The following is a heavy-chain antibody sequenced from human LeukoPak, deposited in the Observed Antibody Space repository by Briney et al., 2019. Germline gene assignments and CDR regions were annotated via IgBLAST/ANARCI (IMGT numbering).Heavy chain of an antibody. V-gene: IGHV3-66*01. CDR2: IYSGGST. D-gene: IGHD2-21*01. Sequence: AGGSLRLSCAASGFTVSSNYMSWVRQAPGKGLEWVSVIYSGGSTYYADSVKGRFTISRDNSKNTLCLQMNSLRAEDTAVYYCARDHLVGGFDPWGQGTLVTVSS. J-gene: IGHJ5*02. CDR3: ARDHLVGGFDP. CDR1: GFTVSSNY.